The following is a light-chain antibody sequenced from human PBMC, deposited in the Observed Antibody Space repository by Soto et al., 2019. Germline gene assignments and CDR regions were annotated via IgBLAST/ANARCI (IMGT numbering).Light chain of an antibody. CDR2: DVN. J-gene: IGLJ1*01. CDR1: SSDVGAYIF. Sequence: QSALTQPPSASGSPGQSVTISCTGTSSDVGAYIFVSWYQQHPGKAPKLMVYDVNRRPPGVPDRFFGSKSGNTASLTVSGLQAEDEADYYCGTWDSSLSAGVFGTGTKVTVL. V-gene: IGLV2-8*01. CDR3: GTWDSSLSAGV.